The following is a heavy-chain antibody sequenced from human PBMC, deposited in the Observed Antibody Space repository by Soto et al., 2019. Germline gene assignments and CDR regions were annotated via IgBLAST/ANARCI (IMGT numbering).Heavy chain of an antibody. CDR1: EVPFDGNS. CDR3: AISEDRGGRTTFIY. CDR2: INWKSDI. J-gene: IGHJ4*02. V-gene: IGHV3-9*01. D-gene: IGHD3-16*01. Sequence: SLSLSCSVAEVPFDGNSMHWVRKDPEKGLEWVSGINWKSDIGYADSVKGRFTISRDNAENSLYLQMNSLRAEDTALYYCAISEDRGGRTTFIYWGQGTQVSVSS.